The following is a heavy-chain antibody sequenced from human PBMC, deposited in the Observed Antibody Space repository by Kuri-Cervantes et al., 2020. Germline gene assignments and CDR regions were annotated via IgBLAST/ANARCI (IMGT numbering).Heavy chain of an antibody. V-gene: IGHV3-33*01. Sequence: GESLKISCAASGFTFSSYVMHWVRQAPGKGLEWVAVIWYDGSNKYYADSVKGRFTISRDNSKSTLYLQMNSLRAEDTAVYYCARDLGGYDDYWGQGTLVTVSS. CDR1: GFTFSSYV. J-gene: IGHJ4*02. D-gene: IGHD5-12*01. CDR2: IWYDGSNK. CDR3: ARDLGGYDDY.